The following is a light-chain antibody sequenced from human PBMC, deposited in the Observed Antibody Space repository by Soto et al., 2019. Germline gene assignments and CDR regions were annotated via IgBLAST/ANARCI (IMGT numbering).Light chain of an antibody. Sequence: DIQMTQSPSSLSASVGDRVTITCPASQSISSYLNWYQQIPGKAPKLLIYASSNLHTGVPSRFSGSASGTDFTLTISSLQPEDSATYYCQQTYSNPRTFGQGTKVDIK. CDR1: QSISSY. CDR3: QQTYSNPRT. V-gene: IGKV1-39*01. CDR2: ASS. J-gene: IGKJ1*01.